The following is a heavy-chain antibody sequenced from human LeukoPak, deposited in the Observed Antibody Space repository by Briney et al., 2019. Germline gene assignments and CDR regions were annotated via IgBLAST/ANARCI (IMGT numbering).Heavy chain of an antibody. CDR3: VRDPEALDY. CDR2: IRSTGSPI. V-gene: IGHV3-48*02. Sequence: PGGSLRLSCAASGFTFSSYSMNWVRQAPGKGLEWVSYIRSTGSPIYYADSVKGRFTISRDNAKNSLYLQMNSLRDEDTAVYYCVRDPEALDYWGQGTLVTVSS. J-gene: IGHJ4*02. CDR1: GFTFSSYS.